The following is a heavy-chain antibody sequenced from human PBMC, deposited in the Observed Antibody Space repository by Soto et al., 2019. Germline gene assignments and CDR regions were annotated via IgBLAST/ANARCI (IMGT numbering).Heavy chain of an antibody. CDR2: IYHTGST. V-gene: IGHV4-61*01. Sequence: LSLTCSVSGGSVNSFYYWGWIRQPPGKGLEWLGYIYHTGSTNYQPSLKSRVTISLDTSKNQFSLNLNSVTAADTAVYYCARWGVAMDVWGQGTTVTVSS. J-gene: IGHJ6*02. D-gene: IGHD3-16*01. CDR3: ARWGVAMDV. CDR1: GGSVNSFYY.